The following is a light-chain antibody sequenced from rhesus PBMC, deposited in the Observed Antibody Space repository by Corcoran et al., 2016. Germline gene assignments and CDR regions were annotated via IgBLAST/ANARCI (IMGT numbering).Light chain of an antibody. CDR2: SAS. J-gene: IGKJ1*01. CDR3: QQYYSYPRT. V-gene: IGKV1-46*01. CDR1: KSFSSS. Sequence: DIQMTQSPSSLSASVGDTVTITCRASKSFSSSLAWYQQKPGKSPKLLIYSASSLQSGVPSRFSGSKSGTDFTLTISSRQPEDIASYYCQQYYSYPRTFGQGTKVEIK.